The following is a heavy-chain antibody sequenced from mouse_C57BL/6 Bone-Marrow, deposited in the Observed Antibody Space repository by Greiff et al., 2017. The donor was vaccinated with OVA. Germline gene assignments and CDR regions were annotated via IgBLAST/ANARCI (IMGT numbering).Heavy chain of an antibody. CDR3: ATRMPLYGNFAWFAY. V-gene: IGHV4-1*01. J-gene: IGHJ3*01. Sequence: AASGVDFSRYWMSWVRRAPGKGLEWIGEINPDSSTINYAPSLKDKFIISRDNAKNTLYLQMSKVRSEDTALYYCATRMPLYGNFAWFAYWGQGTLVTVSA. D-gene: IGHD2-1*01. CDR2: INPDSSTI. CDR1: GVDFSRYW.